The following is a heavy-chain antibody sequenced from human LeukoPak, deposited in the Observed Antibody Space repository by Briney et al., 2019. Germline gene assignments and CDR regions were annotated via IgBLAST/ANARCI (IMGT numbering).Heavy chain of an antibody. V-gene: IGHV1-69*13. CDR3: ARGRFTTIFGVVPNYGMDV. CDR2: IIPTFGTA. J-gene: IGHJ6*02. CDR1: GYTFTSYY. Sequence: GASVKVSCKASGYTFTSYYMHWVRQAPGQGLEWMGGIIPTFGTANYAQKFQGRVTITADESTSTAYMELSSLRSEDTAVYYCARGRFTTIFGVVPNYGMDVWGQGTTVTVSS. D-gene: IGHD3-3*01.